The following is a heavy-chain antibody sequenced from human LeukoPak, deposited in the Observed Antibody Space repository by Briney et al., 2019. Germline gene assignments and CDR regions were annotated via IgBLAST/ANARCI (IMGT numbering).Heavy chain of an antibody. CDR2: MNTNSGNT. CDR3: ARGGDIAVVPAAMVGP. J-gene: IGHJ5*02. V-gene: IGHV1-8*01. Sequence: ASVKVSCKASGYTFTSYDINWVRQATGQGLEWMGWMNTNSGNTGHAQKFQGRLTMTRDTSTNTAYMELGSLRSEDTAAYYCARGGDIAVVPAAMVGPWGQGTLVTVSS. CDR1: GYTFTSYD. D-gene: IGHD2-2*01.